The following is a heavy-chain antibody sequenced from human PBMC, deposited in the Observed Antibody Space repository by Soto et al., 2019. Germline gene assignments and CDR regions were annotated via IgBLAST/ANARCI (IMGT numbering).Heavy chain of an antibody. CDR2: IYYSGST. J-gene: IGHJ5*02. D-gene: IGHD3-9*01. CDR1: GGSISSGDYY. V-gene: IGHV4-30-4*01. CDR3: ARDRGLTGYRNWFDP. Sequence: PSETLSLTCTVSGGSISSGDYYWSWIRQPPGKGLEWIGYIYYSGSTYYNPSLKSRVTISVDTSKNQFSLKLSSVTAADTAVYYCARDRGLTGYRNWFDPWGQGTLVTVSS.